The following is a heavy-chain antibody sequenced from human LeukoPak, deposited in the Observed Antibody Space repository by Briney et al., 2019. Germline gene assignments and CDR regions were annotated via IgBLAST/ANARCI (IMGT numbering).Heavy chain of an antibody. CDR2: IIPIFGTA. CDR1: GYTFTSYG. Sequence: SVKVSCKASGYTFTSYGISWVRQAPGQGLEWMGGIIPIFGTANYAQKFQGRVTITADKSTSTAYMELSSLRSEDTAVYYCARDPHDGLGLFNWFDPWGQGTLVTVSS. J-gene: IGHJ5*02. V-gene: IGHV1-69*06. CDR3: ARDPHDGLGLFNWFDP. D-gene: IGHD3-16*01.